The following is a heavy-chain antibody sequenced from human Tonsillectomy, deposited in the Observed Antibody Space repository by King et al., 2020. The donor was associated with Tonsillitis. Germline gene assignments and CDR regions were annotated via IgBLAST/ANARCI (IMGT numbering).Heavy chain of an antibody. CDR3: ARDPFRSGYNYGYFYFYYGMDV. D-gene: IGHD5-18*01. Sequence: VQLVESGGGVVQPGKSLRLSCAASGFIFSTYAMHWVRQAPGKGLEWVTAISYDGNYEYYADSVKGRFTISRDNSKNTLYLQMNSLSAEDTAVYYCARDPFRSGYNYGYFYFYYGMDVWGQGTTVTVSS. J-gene: IGHJ6*02. V-gene: IGHV3-30*04. CDR2: ISYDGNYE. CDR1: GFIFSTYA.